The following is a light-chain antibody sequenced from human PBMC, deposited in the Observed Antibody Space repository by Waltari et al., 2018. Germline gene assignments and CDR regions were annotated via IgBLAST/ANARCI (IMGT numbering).Light chain of an antibody. CDR3: CSYAGSSTSYVV. CDR2: DVS. CDR1: SSDVGGYNY. J-gene: IGLJ2*01. Sequence: QPASVSGSPGQSITISCPGTSSDVGGYNYVSWYQQHPGKAPKLMIYDVSKRPSGVSNRFSGSKSGNTASLTISGLQAEDEADYYCCSYAGSSTSYVVFGGGTKLTVL. V-gene: IGLV2-23*02.